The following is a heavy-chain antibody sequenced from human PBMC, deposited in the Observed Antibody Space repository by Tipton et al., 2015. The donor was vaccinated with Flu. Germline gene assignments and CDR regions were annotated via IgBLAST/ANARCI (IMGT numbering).Heavy chain of an antibody. Sequence: VQLVQSGAEVKKPGSSVKVSCKASGGTFSSYAISWVRQAPGQGLEWMGWISAYNGNTNYAQKLQGRVTMTTDTSTSTAYMELRSLRSDDTAVYYCARDRRVGATKSDPALDYWGQGTLVTVSS. D-gene: IGHD1-26*01. V-gene: IGHV1-18*01. CDR1: GGTFSSYA. CDR3: ARDRRVGATKSDPALDY. J-gene: IGHJ4*02. CDR2: ISAYNGNT.